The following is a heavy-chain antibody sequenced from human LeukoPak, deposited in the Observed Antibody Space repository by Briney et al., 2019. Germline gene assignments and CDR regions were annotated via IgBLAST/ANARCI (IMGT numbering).Heavy chain of an antibody. CDR3: AKALEDIVVVPAAIPFDY. CDR1: GFTFSSYG. J-gene: IGHJ4*02. CDR2: ISYDGSNK. Sequence: SGGSLRLSCAASGFTFSSYGMHWVRQAPGKGLEWVAVISYDGSNKYYADSVKGRFTISRDNSKNTLYLQMNSLRAEDTAVYYCAKALEDIVVVPAAIPFDYWGQGTLVTVSS. V-gene: IGHV3-30*18. D-gene: IGHD2-2*01.